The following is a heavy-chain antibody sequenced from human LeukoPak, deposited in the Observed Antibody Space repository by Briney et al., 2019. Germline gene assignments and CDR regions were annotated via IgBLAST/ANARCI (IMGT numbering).Heavy chain of an antibody. V-gene: IGHV3-49*03. J-gene: IGHJ4*02. CDR2: IRSKAYGGTT. Sequence: PGGSPRLSCTASGFTFGDYAMSWFRQAPGKGLEWVGFIRSKAYGGTTEYAASVKGGFTISRDDSKSIAYLQMNSLKTEDTAVYYCTRDSKAVTTDYWGQGTLVTVSS. CDR1: GFTFGDYA. D-gene: IGHD4-17*01. CDR3: TRDSKAVTTDY.